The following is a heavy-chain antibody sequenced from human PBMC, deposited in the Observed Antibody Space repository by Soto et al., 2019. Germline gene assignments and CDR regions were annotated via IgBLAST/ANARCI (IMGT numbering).Heavy chain of an antibody. V-gene: IGHV1-69*08. D-gene: IGHD5-18*01. J-gene: IGHJ4*02. CDR2: IIPILGIA. Sequence: QVQLVQSGAEVKKPGSSVKVSCKASGGTFSSYTISWVRQAPVQGLEWMGRIIPILGIANYAQKFQGRVTITADKSTNTAYMELSSLRSEDTAVYYCARDGSELWFDYWGQGTLVTVSS. CDR3: ARDGSELWFDY. CDR1: GGTFSSYT.